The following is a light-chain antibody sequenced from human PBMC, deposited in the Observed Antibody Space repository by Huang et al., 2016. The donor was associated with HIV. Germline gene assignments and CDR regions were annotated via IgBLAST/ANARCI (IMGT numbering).Light chain of an antibody. CDR3: QQRSDWSPWT. CDR1: QSVRNY. Sequence: EIVLTQSPATLSLSPGERATLSCRASQSVRNYLAWYQQKPGQAPRLLIYDASNRATGTPARFSGSGSGTDFTLTISSLEPEDFAVYYCQQRSDWSPWTFGQGTKVEIK. CDR2: DAS. J-gene: IGKJ1*01. V-gene: IGKV3-11*01.